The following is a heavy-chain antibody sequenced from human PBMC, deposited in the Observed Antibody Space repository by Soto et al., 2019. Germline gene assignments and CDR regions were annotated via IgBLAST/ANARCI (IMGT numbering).Heavy chain of an antibody. CDR3: ARATYYYDSSGPGPYYYYGMDV. CDR2: ISAYNGNT. J-gene: IGHJ6*02. Sequence: ASVKVSCKASGYRFTSYGIGWVRQAPGQGLEWMGWISAYNGNTNYAQKLQGRVTMTTDTSTSTAYMELSSLRSEDTAVYYCARATYYYDSSGPGPYYYYGMDVWGQGTTVTVSS. D-gene: IGHD3-22*01. V-gene: IGHV1-18*01. CDR1: GYRFTSYG.